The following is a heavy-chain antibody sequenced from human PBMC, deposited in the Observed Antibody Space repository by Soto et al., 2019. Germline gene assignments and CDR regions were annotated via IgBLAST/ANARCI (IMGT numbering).Heavy chain of an antibody. CDR1: GVTFSTYN. D-gene: IGHD3-9*01. V-gene: IGHV3-21*04. CDR3: AKDIAGRHYDILTGPPLDY. Sequence: GGSLRLSCAASGVTFSTYNMNWVRQAPGKGLEWVSSISSGSSGSNYIYYADSVRGRFTISRDNAKNSLYLQMNSLRAEDTAVYYCAKDIAGRHYDILTGPPLDYWGQGTLVTVSS. CDR2: ISSGSSGSNYI. J-gene: IGHJ4*02.